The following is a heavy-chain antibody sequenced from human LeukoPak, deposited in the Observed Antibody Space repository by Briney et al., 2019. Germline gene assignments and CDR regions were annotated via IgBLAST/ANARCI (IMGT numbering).Heavy chain of an antibody. V-gene: IGHV3-43*01. D-gene: IGHD1-26*01. CDR2: ISWNGYST. CDR3: ARDSSGSLDY. J-gene: IGHJ4*02. Sequence: GGSLRLSCAASGFSFGGYTMHWVRQAPGKGLEWVSLISWNGYSTSYGDSVKGRFTIPRDNNKNSLYLQMNSLRTEDTALYYCARDSSGSLDYWGQGTLVTVSS. CDR1: GFSFGGYT.